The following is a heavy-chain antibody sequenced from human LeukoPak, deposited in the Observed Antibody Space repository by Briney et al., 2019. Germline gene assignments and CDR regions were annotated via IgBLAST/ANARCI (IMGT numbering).Heavy chain of an antibody. D-gene: IGHD6-13*01. CDR2: INPESGGT. J-gene: IGHJ4*02. CDR1: GYTFTGYY. V-gene: IGHV1-2*02. CDR3: ARVRGESSWYGLDY. Sequence: ASVKVSCKTSGYTFTGYYIHWVRQAPGQGLEWVGWINPESGGTNYAQKFQGRVTMTGDTSISAGYMELSGLRPDDTAVFYCARVRGESSWYGLDYWGQGTLVSVSS.